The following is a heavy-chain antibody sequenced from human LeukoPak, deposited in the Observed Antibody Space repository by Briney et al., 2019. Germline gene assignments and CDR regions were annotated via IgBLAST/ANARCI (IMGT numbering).Heavy chain of an antibody. J-gene: IGHJ3*02. CDR3: ASCGVVVPAALDAFDI. D-gene: IGHD2-2*01. CDR1: GYTFTGYY. Sequence: ASVKVSCKASGYTFTGYYMHWVRQAPGQGLEWMGWINPNSGGTNYAQKFQGRVTMTRDTSIRTAYMELSRLRSDDTAVYYCASCGVVVPAALDAFDIWGQGTMVTVSS. V-gene: IGHV1-2*02. CDR2: INPNSGGT.